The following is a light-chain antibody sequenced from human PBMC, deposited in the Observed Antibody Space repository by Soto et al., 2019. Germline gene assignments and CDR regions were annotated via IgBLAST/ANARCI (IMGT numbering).Light chain of an antibody. CDR2: KAS. J-gene: IGKJ1*01. Sequence: DIQMTQSPSTLSVSVGDRVTITWRASQTISSWLAWYQQKPGKAPKLLSYKASTLKSGVPSRLSGSGYGTEFTLTISSMQHDDFETYYCQHYNSYSEAFGHGTQVDIK. CDR3: QHYNSYSEA. CDR1: QTISSW. V-gene: IGKV1-5*03.